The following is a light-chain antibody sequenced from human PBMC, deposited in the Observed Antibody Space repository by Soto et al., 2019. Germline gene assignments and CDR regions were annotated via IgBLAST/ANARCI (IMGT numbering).Light chain of an antibody. Sequence: QSALTQPPSASGSPGQSVTISCTGTSSDVGGYKYVSWYQQHPGKAPKLMIYEVSKRPSGVPDRFSGSKSGNTASLTVSGLQAEDEADYYCSSYAGSNNWEFGGGPKLTVL. CDR2: EVS. J-gene: IGLJ3*02. CDR1: SSDVGGYKY. CDR3: SSYAGSNNWE. V-gene: IGLV2-8*01.